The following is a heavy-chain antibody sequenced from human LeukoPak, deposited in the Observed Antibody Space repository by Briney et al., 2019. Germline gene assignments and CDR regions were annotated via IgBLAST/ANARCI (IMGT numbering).Heavy chain of an antibody. CDR1: GGSVSSGSDS. J-gene: IGHJ3*02. CDR2: IYYSGST. CDR3: ARGHYGSGIHQGAFDI. Sequence: PSETLSLTCTVSGGSVSSGSDSWSWIRQPPGKGLEWVGYIYYSGSTNYNPSLVSRVTMSVDTSKNQFSLKLRSVTAADTAVYYCARGHYGSGIHQGAFDIWGQGTIVTVSS. D-gene: IGHD3-10*01. V-gene: IGHV4-61*01.